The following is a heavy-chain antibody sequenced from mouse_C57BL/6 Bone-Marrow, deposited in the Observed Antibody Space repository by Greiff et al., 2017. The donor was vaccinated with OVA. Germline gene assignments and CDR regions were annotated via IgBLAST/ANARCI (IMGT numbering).Heavy chain of an antibody. D-gene: IGHD2-3*01. CDR3: ARDRYDGYDY. V-gene: IGHV5-16*01. J-gene: IGHJ2*01. CDR1: GFTFSDYY. CDR2: INYDGSST. Sequence: DVKLVESEGGLVQPGSSMKLSCTASGFTFSDYYMAWVRQVPEKGLEWVANINYDGSSTYYLDSLKSRFIISRDNAKNILYLQMSSLKSEDTATYYCARDRYDGYDYWGQGTTLTVSS.